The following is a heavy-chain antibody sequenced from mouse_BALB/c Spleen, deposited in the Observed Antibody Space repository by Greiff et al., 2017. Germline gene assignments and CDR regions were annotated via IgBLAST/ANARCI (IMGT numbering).Heavy chain of an antibody. CDR2: ISYSGST. J-gene: IGHJ4*01. Sequence: VQLKESGPGLVKPSQSLSLTCTVTGYSITSDYAWNWIRQFPGNKLEWMGYISYSGSTSSNPSLKSRISITRDPSKNQFFLQLNSVTTEDTATSYCAIRDDEDGAMDYWGQGTSVTVSS. V-gene: IGHV3-2*02. CDR3: AIRDDEDGAMDY. CDR1: GYSITSDYA.